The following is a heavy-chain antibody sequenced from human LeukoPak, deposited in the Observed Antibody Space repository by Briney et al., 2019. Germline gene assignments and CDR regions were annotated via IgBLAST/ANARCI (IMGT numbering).Heavy chain of an antibody. J-gene: IGHJ4*02. CDR1: GGSISSGDYY. CDR2: IYYSGST. V-gene: IGHV4-30-4*01. CDR3: ARDDDGGGLDY. Sequence: SETLSLTCTVSGGSISSGDYYWSWIRQPPGKGLEWIGYIYYSGSTYYNPSLKSRVTISVDTSKNQFSLKLSSVTAADTAVYYCARDDDGGGLDYWGQGTLVTVSS. D-gene: IGHD3-16*01.